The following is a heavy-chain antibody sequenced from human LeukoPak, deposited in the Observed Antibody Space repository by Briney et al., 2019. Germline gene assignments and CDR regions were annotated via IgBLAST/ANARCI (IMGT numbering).Heavy chain of an antibody. D-gene: IGHD3-3*01. J-gene: IGHJ3*02. Sequence: GGSLRLSCAASGFTFSSYAMSWVRQAPGKGLEWVSAISGSGGSTYYADSVKGRFTISRDNSKNTLYLQMNSLRAEDTAVYYCAKVRMRGYDFWSGYYTHGAFDIWGQGTMVTVSS. CDR2: ISGSGGST. V-gene: IGHV3-23*01. CDR3: AKVRMRGYDFWSGYYTHGAFDI. CDR1: GFTFSSYA.